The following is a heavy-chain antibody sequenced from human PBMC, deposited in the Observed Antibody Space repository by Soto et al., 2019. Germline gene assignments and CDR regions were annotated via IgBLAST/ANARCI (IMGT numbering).Heavy chain of an antibody. J-gene: IGHJ4*02. CDR3: VRDMEWFGELYFDY. CDR1: GYTFNSYA. V-gene: IGHV1-3*01. Sequence: ASVKVCCKASGYTFNSYAMHWVRQAPGQRLEWMGWINAGNGNTKYSQKFQGRVTITRDTSASTAYMELSSLRSEDTAVYYCVRDMEWFGELYFDYWGQGTLVTVSS. D-gene: IGHD3-10*01. CDR2: INAGNGNT.